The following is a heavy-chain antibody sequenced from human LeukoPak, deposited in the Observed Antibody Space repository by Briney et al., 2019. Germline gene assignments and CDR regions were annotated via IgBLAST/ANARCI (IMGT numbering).Heavy chain of an antibody. CDR1: GFTVSSNY. D-gene: IGHD1-26*01. CDR3: ARGMGAYDAFDV. CDR2: MYSGGGT. Sequence: GGSLRLSCVASGFTVSSNYMNWVRQAPGKGLEWFSVMYSGGGTHYADSVQGRFTLSRDNSKSTLYLQMNTLRTEDTAVYYCARGMGAYDAFDVWGQGTMVTVSS. J-gene: IGHJ3*01. V-gene: IGHV3-66*02.